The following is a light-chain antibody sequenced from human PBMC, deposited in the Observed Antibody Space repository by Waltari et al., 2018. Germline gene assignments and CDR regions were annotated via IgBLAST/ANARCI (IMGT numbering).Light chain of an antibody. CDR3: AAWDDSLNGWV. V-gene: IGLV1-44*01. CDR2: SNN. CDR1: SSTIGGNT. J-gene: IGLJ3*02. Sequence: QSVLTQPPSASGPPGPRVTISCSGSSSTIGGNTVNWYQQPPGTAPKLLIYSNNQRPSGVPDRFSGSKSGTSASLAISGLQSEDEADYYCAAWDDSLNGWVFGGGTKLTVL.